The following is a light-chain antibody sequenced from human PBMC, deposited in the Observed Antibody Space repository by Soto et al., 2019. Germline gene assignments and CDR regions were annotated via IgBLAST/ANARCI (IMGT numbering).Light chain of an antibody. CDR1: SSDVGGYNY. CDR3: SSYTSSSTLV. Sequence: QSALTQPASVSGSPGQSITISCTGTSSDVGGYNYVSWYQQHPGKAPKLMIYEVSNRPSGVSNRFSGSKSGNTASLTISGLQAEDEADYYCSSYTSSSTLVFAGGTKFTFL. J-gene: IGLJ2*01. V-gene: IGLV2-14*01. CDR2: EVS.